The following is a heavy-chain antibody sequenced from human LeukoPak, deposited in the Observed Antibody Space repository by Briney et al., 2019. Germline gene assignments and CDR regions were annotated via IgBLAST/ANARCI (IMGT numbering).Heavy chain of an antibody. Sequence: GGSLRLSCAASGFTFSSDAMSWVRQAPGKGLEWVSAISGGGGSTYYAVSVKGRFTISRDNSKNTLFLQMNSLRAEDTAVYYCAKDGMQGEWLPVYWGQGTLVTVSS. CDR1: GFTFSSDA. V-gene: IGHV3-23*01. CDR3: AKDGMQGEWLPVY. CDR2: ISGGGGST. J-gene: IGHJ4*02. D-gene: IGHD5-12*01.